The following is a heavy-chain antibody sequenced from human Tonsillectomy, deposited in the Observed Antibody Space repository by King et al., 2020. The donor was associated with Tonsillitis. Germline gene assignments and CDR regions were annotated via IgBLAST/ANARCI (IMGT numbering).Heavy chain of an antibody. CDR1: GFTFSTSW. CDR2: INSDGTTT. CDR3: ARDVSYSYAL. Sequence: VQLVESGGDLVQLGGSLRLSCAASGFTFSTSWMHWVRQTPGKGLVWVSYINSDGTTTTYADSVKGRFTISRDNAKNTVYLQMNSLRPEDTAVYYCARDVSYSYALWGQGTLVTVSS. J-gene: IGHJ4*02. D-gene: IGHD5-18*01. V-gene: IGHV3-74*01.